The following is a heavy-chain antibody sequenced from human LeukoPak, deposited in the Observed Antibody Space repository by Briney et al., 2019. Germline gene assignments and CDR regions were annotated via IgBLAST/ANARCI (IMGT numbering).Heavy chain of an antibody. V-gene: IGHV3-66*01. Sequence: ETLSLTCSVSGGSISSSSSYWGWIRQPPGKGLEWVSGIYSGGRTDYADSVKGRFTISRDSSKNTLYLQMNSLTAEDTTVYYCARENGRGVISPYYDLWGQGTLVTVSS. CDR3: ARENGRGVISPYYDL. D-gene: IGHD3-10*01. CDR2: IYSGGRT. J-gene: IGHJ4*02. CDR1: GGSISSSSSY.